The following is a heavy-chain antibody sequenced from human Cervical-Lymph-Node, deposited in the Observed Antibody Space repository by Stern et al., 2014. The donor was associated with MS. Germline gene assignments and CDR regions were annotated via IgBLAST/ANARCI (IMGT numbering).Heavy chain of an antibody. V-gene: IGHV4-61*02. CDR1: GGSISSGNYY. CDR3: ARGNYDVLTDNGGHGFDI. Sequence: VQLLQSGPGLVKPSQTLSLTCTVSGGSISSGNYYWSWIRQPAGEGLEWIGRIYSSGSTQYNPPLKSRVTISAATSTNPFSRRLSFVTAADTAVYYCARGNYDVLTDNGGHGFDIWGQGTMVTVSS. J-gene: IGHJ3*02. CDR2: IYSSGST. D-gene: IGHD3-9*01.